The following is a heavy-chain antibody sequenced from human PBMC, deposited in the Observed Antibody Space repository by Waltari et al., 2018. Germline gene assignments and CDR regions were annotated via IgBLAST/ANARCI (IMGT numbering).Heavy chain of an antibody. CDR2: IKQDGSEK. CDR3: AREGGTPPWLFDY. Sequence: EVQLVESGGGLVKPGGSLRLSCAPSGFTYSRYWMSWVRQAPGKGLEWVANIKQDGSEKYYVDSVKGRFTISRDNAKNSLYLQMNSLRAEDTAVYYCAREGGTPPWLFDYWGQGTLVTVSS. D-gene: IGHD3-22*01. J-gene: IGHJ4*02. V-gene: IGHV3-7*01. CDR1: GFTYSRYW.